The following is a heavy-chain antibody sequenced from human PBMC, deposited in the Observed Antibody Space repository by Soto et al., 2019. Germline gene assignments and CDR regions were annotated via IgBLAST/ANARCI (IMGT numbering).Heavy chain of an antibody. V-gene: IGHV3-21*01. CDR2: ISSSSSYI. CDR1: GFTFSSYS. D-gene: IGHD1-1*01. CDR3: ARDTRYDGYMDV. J-gene: IGHJ6*03. Sequence: EVQLVESGGGLVKPGGSLRLSCAASGFTFSSYSMNWVRQAPGKGLEWVSSISSSSSYIYYADSVKGRFTISRDNAKNSLYLQMNSLRAEDTAVYYCARDTRYDGYMDVWGKGTTVTVSS.